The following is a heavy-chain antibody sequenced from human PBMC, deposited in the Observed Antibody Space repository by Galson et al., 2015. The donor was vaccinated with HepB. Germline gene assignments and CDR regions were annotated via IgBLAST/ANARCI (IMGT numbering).Heavy chain of an antibody. V-gene: IGHV4-31*03. Sequence: TLSLTCTVSGGSISSGGYYWSWIRQHPGKGLEWIGYIYYSGSTYYNPSLKSRVTISVDTSKNQFSLKLSSVTAADTAVYYCASLPPNYGSGGYYFDYWGQGTLVTVSS. J-gene: IGHJ4*02. CDR3: ASLPPNYGSGGYYFDY. CDR2: IYYSGST. CDR1: GGSISSGGYY. D-gene: IGHD3-10*01.